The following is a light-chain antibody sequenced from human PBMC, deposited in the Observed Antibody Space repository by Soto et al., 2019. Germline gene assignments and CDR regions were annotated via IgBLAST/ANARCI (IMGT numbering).Light chain of an antibody. CDR1: SSNIGSNT. CDR3: AAWYDSLSGWV. Sequence: QSVLTQPPSASGTPGQRVTLSCSGSSSNIGSNTVNWYQQLPGTAPKLLIYSNNQRPSGVPDRFSGSKSGTSASLAISGLQSEDEADYYCAAWYDSLSGWVFGGGTKLTVL. CDR2: SNN. J-gene: IGLJ3*02. V-gene: IGLV1-44*01.